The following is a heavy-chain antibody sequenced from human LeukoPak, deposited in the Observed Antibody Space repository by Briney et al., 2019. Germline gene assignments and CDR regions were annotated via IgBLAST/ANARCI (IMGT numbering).Heavy chain of an antibody. Sequence: QSGGSLRLSCAASGFTFSSYSMNWVRQAPGKGLEWVSSISSSSSYIYYADSVKGRFTISRDNAKNSLYLQMNSLRAEDTAVYYCARDLSEGGYYYDSSGNPFDYWGQGTLVTVSS. CDR2: ISSSSSYI. J-gene: IGHJ4*02. CDR1: GFTFSSYS. V-gene: IGHV3-21*01. CDR3: ARDLSEGGYYYDSSGNPFDY. D-gene: IGHD3-22*01.